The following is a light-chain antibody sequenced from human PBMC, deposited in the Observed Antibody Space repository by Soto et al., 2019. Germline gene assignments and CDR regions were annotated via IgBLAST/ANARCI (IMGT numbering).Light chain of an antibody. CDR3: QSYDSALSDWV. CDR1: RSNIGAAFD. V-gene: IGLV1-40*01. Sequence: QSVLTQPPSVSGAPGQRVTISCTGSRSNIGAAFDVHWYQQYPGTAPKLLIYANNNRPSGVPDRFSASKSVTSASLAISGLQGEDEADYCQSYDSALSDWVFGGGTKVTVL. CDR2: ANN. J-gene: IGLJ3*02.